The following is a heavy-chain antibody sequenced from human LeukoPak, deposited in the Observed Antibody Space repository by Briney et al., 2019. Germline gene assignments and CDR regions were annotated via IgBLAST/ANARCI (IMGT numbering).Heavy chain of an antibody. CDR1: GFTFSSYS. J-gene: IGHJ3*02. Sequence: PGGSLRLSCAASGFTFSSYSMNWVRQAPGKGLEWVSSISSSSSYIYYADSVKGRFTISRDNAKSSLYLQMNSLRAEDTAVYYCARGQSAAMPDPDAFDIWGQGTMVTVSS. CDR3: ARGQSAAMPDPDAFDI. V-gene: IGHV3-21*01. D-gene: IGHD2-2*01. CDR2: ISSSSSYI.